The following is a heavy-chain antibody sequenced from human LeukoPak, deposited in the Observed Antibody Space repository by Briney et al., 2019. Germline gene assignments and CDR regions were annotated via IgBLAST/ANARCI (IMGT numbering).Heavy chain of an antibody. J-gene: IGHJ4*02. Sequence: GGSLRLSCIASGFNMSDYWMSWVRQAPGKGLEWVSYISSGGSTTYYADSVKGRFTISRDNAQKSVYLQMNSLRVEDTAVYYCARDYPLAYGVAGEASSDYWGQGTLVTVSS. CDR3: ARDYPLAYGVAGEASSDY. CDR1: GFNMSDYW. V-gene: IGHV3-11*01. CDR2: ISSGGSTT. D-gene: IGHD4-17*01.